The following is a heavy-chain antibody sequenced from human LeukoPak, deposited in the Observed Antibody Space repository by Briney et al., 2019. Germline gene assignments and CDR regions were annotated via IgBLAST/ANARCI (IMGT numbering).Heavy chain of an antibody. CDR1: GFTFSDYD. CDR3: ARDRDVGSGFFDY. J-gene: IGHJ4*02. Sequence: PGGSLRLSCAASGFTFSDYDMYWVRQAPGKGLEWVSLFYSDTITYYADSVKGRFTISRDNSKNTLYLQMTSLRAEDTAVYYCARDRDVGSGFFDYWGQGTLVTVSS. D-gene: IGHD1-26*01. CDR2: FYSDTIT. V-gene: IGHV3-53*01.